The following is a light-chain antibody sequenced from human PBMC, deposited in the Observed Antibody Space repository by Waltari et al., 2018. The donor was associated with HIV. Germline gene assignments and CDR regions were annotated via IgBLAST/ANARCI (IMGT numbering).Light chain of an antibody. V-gene: IGKV1-17*01. Sequence: DIQMTQSPSSLSASVGDSVTITCRASQGIGNDLGWYQQKPGKAPKRLIYAASSLQSGVPSRFSGSGSGTEFTLTISSLQPEDFATYFCLQHRTFPGTFGQGTKVEIK. CDR2: AAS. CDR1: QGIGND. CDR3: LQHRTFPGT. J-gene: IGKJ1*01.